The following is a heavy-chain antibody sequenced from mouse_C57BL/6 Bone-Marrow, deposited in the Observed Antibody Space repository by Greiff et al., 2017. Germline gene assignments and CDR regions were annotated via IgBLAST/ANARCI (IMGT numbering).Heavy chain of an antibody. Sequence: QVQLQQPGAELVRPGSSVKLSCKASGYTFTSYWMHWVKQRPIQGLEWIGNIDPSDSETNYNQKFKDKATLTVDKSSSTAYMQRSSLTSEDSAVYYCARRGYGSSYDAIDYWGQGTSVTVSS. D-gene: IGHD1-1*01. CDR3: ARRGYGSSYDAIDY. CDR1: GYTFTSYW. J-gene: IGHJ4*01. V-gene: IGHV1-52*01. CDR2: IDPSDSET.